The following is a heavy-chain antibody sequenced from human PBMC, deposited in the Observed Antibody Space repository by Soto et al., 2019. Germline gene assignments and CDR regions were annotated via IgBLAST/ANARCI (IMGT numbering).Heavy chain of an antibody. D-gene: IGHD3-16*01. CDR2: ISGYNANT. V-gene: IGHV1-18*01. CDR1: GYSFTRYG. Sequence: QVQLVQSGAEVKKPGASVKVSCKASGYSFTRYGISWVRQAPGQGLEWMGWISGYNANTNYPENLQGRVTMTTDTSTSTAYMEVRNLISDDTAVYYCARMGDVPYYYGLDVWGQGPTVPVSS. CDR3: ARMGDVPYYYGLDV. J-gene: IGHJ6*02.